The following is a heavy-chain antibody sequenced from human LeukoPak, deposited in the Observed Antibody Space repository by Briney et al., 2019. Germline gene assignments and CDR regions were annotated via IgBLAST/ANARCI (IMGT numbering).Heavy chain of an antibody. D-gene: IGHD3-10*01. CDR1: GFTFSSYE. V-gene: IGHV3-48*03. CDR2: ISSSGTTI. CDR3: AKSRYYYGSGSYLGYYGMDV. J-gene: IGHJ6*02. Sequence: GGSLRLSCAASGFTFSSYEMNWVRQAPGKGLEWVSYISSSGTTIYYADSVKGRFTISRDNRKNTLYLQMNSLRAEDTAVYYCAKSRYYYGSGSYLGYYGMDVWGQGTTVTVSS.